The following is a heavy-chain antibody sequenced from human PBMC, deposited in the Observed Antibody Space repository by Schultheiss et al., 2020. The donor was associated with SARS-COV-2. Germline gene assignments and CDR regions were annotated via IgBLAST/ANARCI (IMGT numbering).Heavy chain of an antibody. V-gene: IGHV4-59*12. J-gene: IGHJ4*02. Sequence: SETLSLTCTVSGGSISNYYWSWIRQPPGKGLEWIGYISDTGITNYNPSLKSRVIISADTSKNQFSLKLSSMTAADTALYYCARSTTTVTAVFDSWGQGTLVTVSS. CDR2: ISDTGIT. CDR1: GGSISNYY. CDR3: ARSTTTVTAVFDS. D-gene: IGHD4-17*01.